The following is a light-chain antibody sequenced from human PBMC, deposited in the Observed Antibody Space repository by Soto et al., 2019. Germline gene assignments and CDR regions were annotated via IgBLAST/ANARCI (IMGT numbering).Light chain of an antibody. Sequence: QAVVTQEPSLTVSPGGTVTLTCGSSTGSVTSGHYPYWFQQRPGQAPRTLIYDTSSRHSWTPARFSGSLLGGKAALTLSGAQPEDEAEYFCLLSYSGADVVFGGGTKLTVL. V-gene: IGLV7-46*01. CDR2: DTS. J-gene: IGLJ2*01. CDR1: TGSVTSGHY. CDR3: LLSYSGADVV.